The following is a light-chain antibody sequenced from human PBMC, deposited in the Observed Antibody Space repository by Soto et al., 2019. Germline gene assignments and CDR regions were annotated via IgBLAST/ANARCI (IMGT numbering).Light chain of an antibody. CDR3: QQFSSYPLT. CDR1: QSVSRK. V-gene: IGKV3-15*01. CDR2: GAS. Sequence: EIVMTHSPATLSVSPWEIATLSCRASQSVSRKLACYQQTRGQAPRLLIYGASTRATGVPARFSCSESGTDFTLTISSLEPEDFAVYYSQQFSSYPLTFGGGTKVDIK. J-gene: IGKJ4*01.